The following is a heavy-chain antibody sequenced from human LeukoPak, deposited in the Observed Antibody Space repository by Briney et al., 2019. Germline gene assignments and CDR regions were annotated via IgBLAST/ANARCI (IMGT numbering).Heavy chain of an antibody. Sequence: SETLSLTCAVYGGSFSGYYWSWIRQPPGKGLEWIGEINHSGSTNYNPSLKSRVTISVDTSKNQFSLKLSSVTAADTAVYYCASLLWFGEGNWFDPWGQGTLVTVSS. CDR3: ASLLWFGEGNWFDP. CDR2: INHSGST. CDR1: GGSFSGYY. V-gene: IGHV4-34*01. D-gene: IGHD3-10*01. J-gene: IGHJ5*02.